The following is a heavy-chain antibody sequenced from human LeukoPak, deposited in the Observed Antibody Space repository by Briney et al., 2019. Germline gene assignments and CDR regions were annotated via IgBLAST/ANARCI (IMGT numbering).Heavy chain of an antibody. V-gene: IGHV1-69*04. CDR3: ARGRSAYSSSFDY. D-gene: IGHD6-13*01. J-gene: IGHJ4*02. CDR1: GGTFSSYA. CDR2: IIPILGIA. Sequence: ASVKVSCKASGGTFSSYAISWVRQAPGQGLEWMGRIIPILGIASYAQKFQGRVTITADKSTSTAYMELSSLRSEDTAVYYCARGRSAYSSSFDYWGQGTLVTVSS.